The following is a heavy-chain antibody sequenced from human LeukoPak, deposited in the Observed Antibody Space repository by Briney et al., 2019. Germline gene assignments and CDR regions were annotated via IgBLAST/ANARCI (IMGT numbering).Heavy chain of an antibody. J-gene: IGHJ4*02. CDR2: ITPSDSYT. CDR1: AYRFATFW. D-gene: IGHD1-14*01. Sequence: PGESLKISCNASAYRFATFWISWVRQMPGKGLEWMGRITPSDSYTNYSPSFRGHVTISADKSSTTAYLQWSSLRASDTAMYYCATSSGNNPFDYWGQGTLVTVSS. V-gene: IGHV5-10-1*01. CDR3: ATSSGNNPFDY.